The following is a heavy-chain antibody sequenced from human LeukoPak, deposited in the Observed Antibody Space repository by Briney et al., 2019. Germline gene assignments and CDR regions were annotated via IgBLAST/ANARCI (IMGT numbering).Heavy chain of an antibody. CDR2: TSGSGGTT. Sequence: PGGSLRLSCEASGFSFSSYAMSWVRQAPGKGLEWVSVTSGSGGTTHYADSVKGRFTISRDNSKNTLYLQMNSLRAEDTAVYYCARTSVAGRVFDYWGQGTLVTVSS. CDR3: ARTSVAGRVFDY. D-gene: IGHD6-19*01. CDR1: GFSFSSYA. V-gene: IGHV3-23*01. J-gene: IGHJ4*02.